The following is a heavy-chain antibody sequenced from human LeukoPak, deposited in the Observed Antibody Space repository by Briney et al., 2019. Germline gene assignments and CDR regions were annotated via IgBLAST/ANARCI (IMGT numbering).Heavy chain of an antibody. Sequence: GGSLRLSCAASGLTFSSYSMNWVRQAPGKGLEWVSYISSSSSTIYYADSVKGRFTISRDNAKNSLYLQMNSLRAEDTAVHYCARTYYSSGTYYKENWFDPWGQGTLVTVSS. V-gene: IGHV3-48*04. D-gene: IGHD3-10*01. J-gene: IGHJ5*02. CDR2: ISSSSSTI. CDR3: ARTYYSSGTYYKENWFDP. CDR1: GLTFSSYS.